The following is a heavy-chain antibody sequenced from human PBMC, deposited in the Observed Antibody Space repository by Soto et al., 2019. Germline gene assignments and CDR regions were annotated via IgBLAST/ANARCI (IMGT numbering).Heavy chain of an antibody. V-gene: IGHV1-69*13. CDR2: IIPIFGTA. CDR3: ARGACSSTSFYLWNV. Sequence: SLKVSCNASGGTCSSYAISWVLQAPGQGLEWMGGIIPIFGTANYAQKFQGRVTTTADESTSTAYMELSSLRSEDTAVYYCARGACSSTSFYLWNVWGQGTTFTVSS. CDR1: GGTCSSYA. D-gene: IGHD2-2*01. J-gene: IGHJ6*02.